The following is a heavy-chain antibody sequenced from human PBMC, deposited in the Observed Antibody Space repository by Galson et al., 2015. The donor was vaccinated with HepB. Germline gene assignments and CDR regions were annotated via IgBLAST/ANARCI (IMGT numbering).Heavy chain of an antibody. CDR1: GFTFSSYA. J-gene: IGHJ4*02. Sequence: SLRLSCAASGFTFSSYAMSWVRQAPGKGLEWVSAISGSGGSTYYADSVKGRFTIPRDNSKNTLYLQMNSLRAEDTAVYYCAKESCGGDCYPDYWGQGTLVTVSS. V-gene: IGHV3-23*01. D-gene: IGHD2-21*02. CDR2: ISGSGGST. CDR3: AKESCGGDCYPDY.